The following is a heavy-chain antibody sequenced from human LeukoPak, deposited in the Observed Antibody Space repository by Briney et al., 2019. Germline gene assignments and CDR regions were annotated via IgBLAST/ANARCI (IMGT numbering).Heavy chain of an antibody. CDR2: IKQDGSEK. Sequence: HPGGSLRLSCVASGFSFTDFGMNWVRQAPGKGLEWVANIKQDGSEKYYVDSVKGRFTISRDNAKNSLYLRMNSLRAEDTAVYYCASWSGRFDYWGQGTLVTVSS. J-gene: IGHJ4*02. CDR3: ASWSGRFDY. CDR1: GFSFTDFG. V-gene: IGHV3-7*01.